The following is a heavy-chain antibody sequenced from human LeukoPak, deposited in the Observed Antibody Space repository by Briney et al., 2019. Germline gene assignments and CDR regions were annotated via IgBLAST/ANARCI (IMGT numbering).Heavy chain of an antibody. CDR1: GGSISSSSHY. V-gene: IGHV4-39*01. Sequence: PSETLSLTCTVSGGSISSSSHYWGWIRQPPGKGLEWIGTIYYSGSTYYNPSLKSRVPISVDTSKNQFSLKLSSVTAADTAVYYCARQSSYTSGWYSDYWGQGTLVIVSS. J-gene: IGHJ4*02. CDR2: IYYSGST. CDR3: ARQSSYTSGWYSDY. D-gene: IGHD6-19*01.